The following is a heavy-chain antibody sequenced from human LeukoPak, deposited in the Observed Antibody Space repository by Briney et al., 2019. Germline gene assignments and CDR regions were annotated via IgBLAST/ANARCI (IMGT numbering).Heavy chain of an antibody. CDR2: IWYDGSNK. J-gene: IGHJ4*02. CDR1: GFTFSSYG. V-gene: IGHV3-33*01. CDR3: ARDGYSKKIDY. D-gene: IGHD6-13*01. Sequence: GGSLRLSCAASGFTFSSYGMHWVRQAPGKGLEWVAVIWYDGSNKYYADSVKGRFTIFRDNSKYTLYLQMNSLRAEDTAVYYCARDGYSKKIDYWGQGTLVTVSS.